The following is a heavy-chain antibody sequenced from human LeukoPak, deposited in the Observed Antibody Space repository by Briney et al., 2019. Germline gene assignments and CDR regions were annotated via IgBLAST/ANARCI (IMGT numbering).Heavy chain of an antibody. J-gene: IGHJ4*02. V-gene: IGHV3-7*01. Sequence: QAGGSLRLSCAASGFTFSSYSMNWVRQAPGKGLEWVANIKQDGSEEYYVDSVKGRFTISRDNAKNSLYLQMNSLRAEDTAVYYCARPLIFGVVRWFDYWGQGTLVTVSS. CDR1: GFTFSSYS. D-gene: IGHD3-3*01. CDR2: IKQDGSEE. CDR3: ARPLIFGVVRWFDY.